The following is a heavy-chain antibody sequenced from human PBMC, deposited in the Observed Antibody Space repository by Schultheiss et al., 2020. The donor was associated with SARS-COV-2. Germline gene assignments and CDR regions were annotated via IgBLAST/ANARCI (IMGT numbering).Heavy chain of an antibody. CDR1: GGSFSGYY. D-gene: IGHD2-8*01. CDR3: ARWRYCTNGVCYRAPNKYGMDV. CDR2: INHSGST. V-gene: IGHV4-34*01. J-gene: IGHJ6*02. Sequence: SETLSLTCAVYGGSFSGYYWSWIRQPPGKGLEWIGEINHSGSTNYNPSLKSRVTISVDTSKNQFSLKLSSVTAADTAVYYCARWRYCTNGVCYRAPNKYGMDVWGQGTTVTVSS.